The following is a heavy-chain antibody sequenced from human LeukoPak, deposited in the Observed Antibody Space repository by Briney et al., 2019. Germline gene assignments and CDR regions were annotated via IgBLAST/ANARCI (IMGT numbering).Heavy chain of an antibody. CDR1: GGSFSGYY. CDR2: ISHSGST. CDR3: ARGGSRIVVVVAARKPHYFDY. J-gene: IGHJ4*02. V-gene: IGHV4-34*01. D-gene: IGHD2-15*01. Sequence: PSETLSLTCAVYGGSFSGYYWSWIRQPPGKGREWIGEISHSGSTNYNPSLKSRVTISVDTSKNQFSLKLRSVTAADTAVYYCARGGSRIVVVVAARKPHYFDYWGQGTLVTVSS.